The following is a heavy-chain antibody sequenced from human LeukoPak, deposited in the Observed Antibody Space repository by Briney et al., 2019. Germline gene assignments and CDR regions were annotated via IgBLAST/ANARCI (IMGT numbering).Heavy chain of an antibody. CDR3: ARGVNSGSYFMDV. CDR2: INSDGSST. CDR1: GFSFSYSW. Sequence: GGSLRLSCAASGFSFSYSWMHWVRQAPGKGLMGVSRINSDGSSTSYADSVEGRFTISRDNAKNTLYLQMNSLRAEDTAVYYCARGVNSGSYFMDVWGKGTTVTVSS. D-gene: IGHD1-26*01. V-gene: IGHV3-74*01. J-gene: IGHJ6*04.